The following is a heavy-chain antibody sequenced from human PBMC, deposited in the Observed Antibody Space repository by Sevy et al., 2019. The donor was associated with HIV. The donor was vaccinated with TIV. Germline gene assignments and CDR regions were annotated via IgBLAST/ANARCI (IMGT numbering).Heavy chain of an antibody. CDR2: INHSGST. J-gene: IGHJ6*03. V-gene: IGHV4-34*01. CDR3: ARGKGHPRKRPYYYYYYMDV. CDR1: GGSFSGYY. D-gene: IGHD6-6*01. Sequence: SETLSLTCAVYGGSFSGYYWSWIRQPPGKGLEWIGEINHSGSTNYNPSLKSRVTISVDTSKNQFSLKLSSVTAADTAVYYCARGKGHPRKRPYYYYYYMDVWGKGTTVTVSS.